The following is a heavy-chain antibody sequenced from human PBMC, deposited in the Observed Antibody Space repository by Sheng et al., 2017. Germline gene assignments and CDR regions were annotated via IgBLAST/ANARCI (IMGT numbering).Heavy chain of an antibody. CDR1: GFTFRSFS. D-gene: IGHD5-12*01. CDR3: ARDHSGQGNAFDV. CDR2: INPSRSET. J-gene: IGHJ3*01. V-gene: IGHV3-74*01. Sequence: EVRLVESGGGLVQPGGSLRLSCAASGFTFRSFSMHWVRRAPGKGPVWVSHINPSRSETNYADYVKGRFTISRDNAQNTLYLQMSSLRVDDTAVYYCARDHSGQGNAFDVWGQGTMVTVSS.